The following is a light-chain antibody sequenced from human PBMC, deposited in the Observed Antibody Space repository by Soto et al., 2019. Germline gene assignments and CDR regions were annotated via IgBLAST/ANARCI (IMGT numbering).Light chain of an antibody. CDR2: DVI. CDR1: SSDVGDYKY. J-gene: IGLJ1*01. Sequence: QSVLTQPRSVSGSPGQSVTISCTGASSDVGDYKYVSWYQQYPGKAPKLMIYDVIKRPSGVPDRFSGSKSGNTASLTISGLQAEDEADYYCSSYTTSSTRVFGPGTKLTVL. CDR3: SSYTTSSTRV. V-gene: IGLV2-11*01.